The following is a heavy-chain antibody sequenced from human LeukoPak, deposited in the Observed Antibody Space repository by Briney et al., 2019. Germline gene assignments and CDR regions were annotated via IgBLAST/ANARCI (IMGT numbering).Heavy chain of an antibody. D-gene: IGHD3-22*01. Sequence: GGTLRLSCAASGFIFSSHGMNWVRQAPGKGLEWVSGISPSGDITYYADSVKGRFTISRDNSKNTVYLQMNSLRAEDTAVYYCARAHYYDSSGLDFWGLGTLVTVSS. J-gene: IGHJ4*02. CDR1: GFIFSSHG. CDR3: ARAHYYDSSGLDF. V-gene: IGHV3-23*01. CDR2: ISPSGDIT.